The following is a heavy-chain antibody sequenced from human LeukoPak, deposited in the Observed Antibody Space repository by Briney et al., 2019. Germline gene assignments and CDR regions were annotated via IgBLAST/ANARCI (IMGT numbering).Heavy chain of an antibody. D-gene: IGHD1-1*01. Sequence: GASVKVSCKASGYTFTSYDINWVRQATGQGLEWMGWMNPNSGNTGYAQKFQGRVTITRNTSISTAYMELSSLRSEDTAVYYCARGGNLNDWFDPWGQGTLVTVSS. J-gene: IGHJ5*02. V-gene: IGHV1-8*03. CDR3: ARGGNLNDWFDP. CDR1: GYTFTSYD. CDR2: MNPNSGNT.